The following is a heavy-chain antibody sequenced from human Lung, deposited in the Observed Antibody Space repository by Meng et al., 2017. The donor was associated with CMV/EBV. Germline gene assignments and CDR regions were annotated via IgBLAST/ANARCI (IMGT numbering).Heavy chain of an antibody. Sequence: GGSLRLXXAASGFTFSTYAMHWVRQAPGKGLEWVAVISYDGSKKYYADSVKGRFTISRDNSKNTLYLQMNNLRAEDTAIYYCARDVTPYSYGSIVRNWCDPWGQGTXV. CDR3: ARDVTPYSYGSIVRNWCDP. CDR2: ISYDGSKK. J-gene: IGHJ5*02. D-gene: IGHD5-18*01. V-gene: IGHV3-30-3*01. CDR1: GFTFSTYA.